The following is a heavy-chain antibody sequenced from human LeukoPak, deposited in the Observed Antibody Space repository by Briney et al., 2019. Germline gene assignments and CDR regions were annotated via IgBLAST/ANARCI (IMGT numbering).Heavy chain of an antibody. CDR1: GGSISSGSYY. CDR2: IYTSGST. J-gene: IGHJ4*02. V-gene: IGHV4-61*02. CDR3: ARDRGGYTYSHDY. Sequence: SETLSLTCTVSGGSISSGSYYWSWVRQPAGKGLEWIGRIYTSGSTNYNPSLKSRVAISVDTSKNQFSLKLSSVTAADTAVYYCARDRGGYTYSHDYWGQGTLVTVSS. D-gene: IGHD5-18*01.